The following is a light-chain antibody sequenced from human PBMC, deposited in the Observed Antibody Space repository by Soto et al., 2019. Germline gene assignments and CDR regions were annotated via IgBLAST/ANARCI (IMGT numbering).Light chain of an antibody. CDR3: QQYNVWPLT. CDR1: QSVSSN. J-gene: IGKJ4*01. V-gene: IGKV3-15*01. CDR2: VAS. Sequence: EIVMTQSPATLSVSPGERATLSCRASQSVSSNLAWYQQKPGQTPKLLIYVASTMATGIPARFSGSGSGTECTLTISSLQSEDFAVYYCQQYNVWPLTFGGGTKVEFK.